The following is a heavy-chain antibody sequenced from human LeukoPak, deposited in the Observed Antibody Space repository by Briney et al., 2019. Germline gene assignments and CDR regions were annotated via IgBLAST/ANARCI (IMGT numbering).Heavy chain of an antibody. D-gene: IGHD4-17*01. V-gene: IGHV3-30*02. CDR1: GFTFSTYW. Sequence: GGSLRLSCAASGFTFSTYWMSWVRQPPGKGLEWVAFIKYDGSNKHNAESVKGRFTISRDNSKNTLYLQMNSLRAEDTAVYYCAKAYTTGLEPWGQGTLVTVSS. CDR3: AKAYTTGLEP. J-gene: IGHJ5*02. CDR2: IKYDGSNK.